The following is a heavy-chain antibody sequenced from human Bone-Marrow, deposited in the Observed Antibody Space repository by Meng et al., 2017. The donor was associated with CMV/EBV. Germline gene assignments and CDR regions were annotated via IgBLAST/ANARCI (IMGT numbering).Heavy chain of an antibody. CDR2: INPSGGST. J-gene: IGHJ6*01. CDR3: ARDHKGYNWNPTNGYYYYYGMDV. V-gene: IGHV1-46*01. Sequence: ASVKVSCKASGYTFTSYYMHWVRQAPGQGLEWMGIINPSGGSTSYAQKFQGRVTMTRDTSTSTVYMELSSLRSEDTAVYYCARDHKGYNWNPTNGYYYYYGMDVWGQGTTVTVYS. CDR1: GYTFTSYY. D-gene: IGHD1-20*01.